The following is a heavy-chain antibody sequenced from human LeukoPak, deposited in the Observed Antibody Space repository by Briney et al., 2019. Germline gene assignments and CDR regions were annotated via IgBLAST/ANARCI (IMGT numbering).Heavy chain of an antibody. CDR3: ARDQVGATNY. J-gene: IGHJ4*02. Sequence: ASVKVSCKASGYTFTSYYMHWVRQAPGQGLEWMGIINPSGGSTTYAQKFQGRVTMTRDMATSTVYMEMSSLRSEDTAVYYCARDQVGATNYWGQGTLVTVSS. V-gene: IGHV1-46*01. CDR2: INPSGGST. D-gene: IGHD1-26*01. CDR1: GYTFTSYY.